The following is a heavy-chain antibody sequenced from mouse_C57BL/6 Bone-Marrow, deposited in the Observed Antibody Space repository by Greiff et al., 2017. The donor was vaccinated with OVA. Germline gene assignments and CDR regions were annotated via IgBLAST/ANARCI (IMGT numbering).Heavy chain of an antibody. CDR1: GYTFTSYG. D-gene: IGHD2-3*01. J-gene: IGHJ3*01. V-gene: IGHV1-81*01. CDR3: ARRWLLAY. Sequence: VKLQESGAELARPGASVKLSCKASGYTFTSYGISWVKQRPGQGLEWIGEIYPRSGNTYYNEKFKGKATLTADKSSSTAYMELRSLTSEDSAVDFFARRWLLAYWGQGTRVTVTA. CDR2: IYPRSGNT.